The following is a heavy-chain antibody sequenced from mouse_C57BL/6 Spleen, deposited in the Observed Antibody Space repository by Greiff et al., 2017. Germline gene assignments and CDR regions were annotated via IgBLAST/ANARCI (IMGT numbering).Heavy chain of an antibody. Sequence: QVQLQQSGPELVKPGASVKISCKASGYAFSSSWMNWVKQRPGKGLEWIGRIYPGDGDTNYNGKFKGKATLTADKSSSTAYMQLSSLTSEDSAVYFCARLGYGSGFDYWGQGTTLTVSS. J-gene: IGHJ2*01. D-gene: IGHD1-1*01. V-gene: IGHV1-82*01. CDR3: ARLGYGSGFDY. CDR2: IYPGDGDT. CDR1: GYAFSSSW.